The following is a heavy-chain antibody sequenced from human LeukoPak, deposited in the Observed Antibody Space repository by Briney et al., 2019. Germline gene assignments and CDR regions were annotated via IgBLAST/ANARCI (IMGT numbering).Heavy chain of an antibody. J-gene: IGHJ4*02. Sequence: GGSLRLSCAASGFTFSSYEMNWVRQAPGKGLEWVSYISSSGSTIYYADSVKGRFTISRDNAKNSLYLQMNSLRAEDTAVYYCARWGRWLHRYYLDYWGQGTLVTVSS. V-gene: IGHV3-48*03. CDR1: GFTFSSYE. CDR2: ISSSGSTI. CDR3: ARWGRWLHRYYLDY. D-gene: IGHD5-24*01.